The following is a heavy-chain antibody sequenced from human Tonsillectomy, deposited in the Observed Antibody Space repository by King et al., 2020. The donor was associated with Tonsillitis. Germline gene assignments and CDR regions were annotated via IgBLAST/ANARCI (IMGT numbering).Heavy chain of an antibody. D-gene: IGHD1-26*01. Sequence: QLVQSGAEVKKPGASVKVSCKASGYTFITYGISWGRQAPGQGLEWMGWITPYNGNTNYAQKLQGRVTMTTDTSTRTAYMELRSLRSDDTAVYYCARDMWELRMDVWGKGTTVTVSS. CDR1: GYTFITYG. CDR3: ARDMWELRMDV. V-gene: IGHV1-18*01. CDR2: ITPYNGNT. J-gene: IGHJ6*03.